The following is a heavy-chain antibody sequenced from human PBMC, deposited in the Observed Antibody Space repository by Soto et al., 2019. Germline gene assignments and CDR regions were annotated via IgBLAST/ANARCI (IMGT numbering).Heavy chain of an antibody. D-gene: IGHD6-19*01. Sequence: PSETLSLTCSVSGDSINGYYWSWIRQPPGKGLEWIGYIFYTGGTNYKPSLKSRVTISVQRSKNQVSLKLSSVTAADTAVYYCARDHGQWLVRSNAFDIWGQGTTVTVSS. CDR2: IFYTGGT. J-gene: IGHJ3*02. CDR1: GDSINGYY. V-gene: IGHV4-59*01. CDR3: ARDHGQWLVRSNAFDI.